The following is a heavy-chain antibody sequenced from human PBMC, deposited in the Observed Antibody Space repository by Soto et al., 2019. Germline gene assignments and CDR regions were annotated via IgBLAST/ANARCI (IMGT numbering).Heavy chain of an antibody. CDR2: INHSGST. CDR3: ATPRGFSYGWAAPHYKRRYGVDV. Sequence: QVQLQQWGAGLLKPSETLSLTCAVYGGSFSGYYWNWIRQPPGKGLEWIGEINHSGSTNYNPSLRSRVTISVDTSNNEFTLKLSSATAADTAVYYCATPRGFSYGWAAPHYKRRYGVDVWGQGTTVTVSS. V-gene: IGHV4-34*01. D-gene: IGHD5-18*01. J-gene: IGHJ6*02. CDR1: GGSFSGYY.